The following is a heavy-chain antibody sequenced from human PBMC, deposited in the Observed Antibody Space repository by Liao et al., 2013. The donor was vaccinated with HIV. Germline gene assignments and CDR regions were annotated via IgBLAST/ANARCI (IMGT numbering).Heavy chain of an antibody. Sequence: QVQLQQWGAGLLKPSETLSLTCAVYGGSLSDYYWSWIRQPPGKGLEWIGEINHSGSTNYNPSLKSRVTISIDTSKKQFSLKLRSVTAADTAVYYCARGPSWFTRRGAFDIWGQGTMVTVSS. CDR1: GGSLSDYY. V-gene: IGHV4-34*01. J-gene: IGHJ3*02. CDR2: INHSGST. CDR3: ARGPSWFTRRGAFDI. D-gene: IGHD3-10*01.